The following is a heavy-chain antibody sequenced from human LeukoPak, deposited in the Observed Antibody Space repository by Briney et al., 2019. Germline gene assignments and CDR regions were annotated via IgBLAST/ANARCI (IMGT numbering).Heavy chain of an antibody. CDR3: ATETAARPLDY. D-gene: IGHD6-6*01. CDR1: GGTFSSYA. CDR2: IIPILGIA. V-gene: IGHV1-69*04. J-gene: IGHJ4*02. Sequence: ASVKVSCKASGGTFSSYAISWVRQAPGQGLEWMGRIIPILGIANYAQKFQGRVTITADESTSTAYMELSSLRSEDTAVYYCATETAARPLDYWGQGTLVTVSS.